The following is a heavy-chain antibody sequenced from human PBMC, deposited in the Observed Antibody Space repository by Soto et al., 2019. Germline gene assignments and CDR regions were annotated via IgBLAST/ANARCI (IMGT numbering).Heavy chain of an antibody. Sequence: GESLKISCKGSGYSFTSYWIGWVRQVPGKGLEWMGIIYPGDSDTRYSPSFQGQVTISADKSISTAYLQWSSLKASDTAMYYCARHADVVVPAAPSGYYYYGMDVWGQGTTVTV. CDR2: IYPGDSDT. D-gene: IGHD2-2*01. CDR3: ARHADVVVPAAPSGYYYYGMDV. J-gene: IGHJ6*02. V-gene: IGHV5-51*01. CDR1: GYSFTSYW.